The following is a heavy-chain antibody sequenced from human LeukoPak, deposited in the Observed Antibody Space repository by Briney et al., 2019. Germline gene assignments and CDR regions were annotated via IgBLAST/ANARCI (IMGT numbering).Heavy chain of an antibody. CDR2: ISYDGSNK. CDR3: ARTNYYGSGSYGFWYYYYYMDV. D-gene: IGHD3-10*01. Sequence: PGGSLRLSCAASGFTFSSYAMHWVRQAPGKGLEWVAVISYDGSNKYYADSVKGRFTISRDNSKNTLYLQMNSLRAEDTAVYYCARTNYYGSGSYGFWYYYYYMDVWGKGTTVTISS. V-gene: IGHV3-30*04. J-gene: IGHJ6*03. CDR1: GFTFSSYA.